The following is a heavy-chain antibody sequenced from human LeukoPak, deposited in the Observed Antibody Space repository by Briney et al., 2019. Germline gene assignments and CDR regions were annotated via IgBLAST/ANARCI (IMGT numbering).Heavy chain of an antibody. Sequence: SETLSLTCTVSGGSISSGGYYWSWIRQPPGKGLEWIGYIYHSGSTYYNPSLKSRVTISVDRSKNQFSLKLSSVTAADTAVYYCARGYCSSTSCYPTHTFDYWGQGTLVTVSS. V-gene: IGHV4-30-2*01. CDR3: ARGYCSSTSCYPTHTFDY. J-gene: IGHJ4*02. D-gene: IGHD2-2*01. CDR1: GGSISSGGYY. CDR2: IYHSGST.